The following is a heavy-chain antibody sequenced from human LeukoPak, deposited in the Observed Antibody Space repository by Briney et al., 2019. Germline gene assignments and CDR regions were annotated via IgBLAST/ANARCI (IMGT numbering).Heavy chain of an antibody. CDR1: GYTFSGYY. D-gene: IGHD3-22*01. Sequence: LGASVKVSCKASGYTFSGYYMHWVRQAPGQGLEWMGWINPNRGATNYAQKLQGRVTMTRDTSISTAYMEVSRLRSDDTAVFYCARGTNTYDFDYWGQGTQVTASS. J-gene: IGHJ4*02. CDR2: INPNRGAT. CDR3: ARGTNTYDFDY. V-gene: IGHV1-2*03.